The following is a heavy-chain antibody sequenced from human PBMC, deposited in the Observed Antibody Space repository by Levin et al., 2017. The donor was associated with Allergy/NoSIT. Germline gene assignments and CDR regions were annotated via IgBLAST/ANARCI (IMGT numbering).Heavy chain of an antibody. V-gene: IGHV4-39*01. Sequence: GSLRLSCTVSGGSITSNSYYWGWIRQPPGKGLEWIGNIDHRGGTYYNPSLKSRVTMSVDTSKNRFSLKLTSVTAADSAVYYCASYTYLYTSGSYFYDYWGQGTLVTVSS. CDR2: IDHRGGT. CDR3: ASYTYLYTSGSYFYDY. J-gene: IGHJ4*02. CDR1: GGSITSNSYY. D-gene: IGHD3-10*01.